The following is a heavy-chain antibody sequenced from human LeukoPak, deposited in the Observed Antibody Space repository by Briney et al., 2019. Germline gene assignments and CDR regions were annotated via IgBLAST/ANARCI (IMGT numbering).Heavy chain of an antibody. Sequence: SVKVSXKASGGTFSSYAISWVRQAPGQGLEWMGGIIPIFGTANYAQKFQGRVTITTDESTSTAYMELSSLRSEDTAVYYCSSYKIYYDSSGYYFDYWGQGTLVTVSS. J-gene: IGHJ4*02. CDR1: GGTFSSYA. CDR2: IIPIFGTA. D-gene: IGHD3-22*01. V-gene: IGHV1-69*05. CDR3: SSYKIYYDSSGYYFDY.